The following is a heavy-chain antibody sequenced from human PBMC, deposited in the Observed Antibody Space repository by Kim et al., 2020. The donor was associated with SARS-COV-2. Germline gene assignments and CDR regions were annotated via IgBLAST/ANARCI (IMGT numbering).Heavy chain of an antibody. J-gene: IGHJ4*02. V-gene: IGHV3-23*01. Sequence: YYADSVKGRFTISRDNSKNTLYLQMNSLRAEDTAVYYCAKDRGSYGYFDYWGQGTLVTVSS. CDR3: AKDRGSYGYFDY. D-gene: IGHD5-18*01.